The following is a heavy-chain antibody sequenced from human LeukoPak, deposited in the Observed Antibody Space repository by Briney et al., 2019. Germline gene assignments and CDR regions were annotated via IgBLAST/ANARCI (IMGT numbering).Heavy chain of an antibody. CDR2: IRSKANSYAT. Sequence: GGSLRLSCAASGFTFSGSATHWVRQASGKGLEWVGRIRSKANSYATAYAASVKGRFTISRDDSKNTAYLQMNSLKTEDTAVYYCTSSDGWSYAFDIWGQGTMVTVSS. J-gene: IGHJ3*02. D-gene: IGHD5-24*01. V-gene: IGHV3-73*01. CDR3: TSSDGWSYAFDI. CDR1: GFTFSGSA.